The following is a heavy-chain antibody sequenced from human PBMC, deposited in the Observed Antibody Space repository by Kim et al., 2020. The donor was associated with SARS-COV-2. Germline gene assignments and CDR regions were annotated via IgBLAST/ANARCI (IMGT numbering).Heavy chain of an antibody. Sequence: GGSLRLSCAASGFTFSSYAMHWVRQAPGKGLEWVAVISYDGSNKYYADSVKGRFTISRDNSKNTLYLQMNSLRAEDTAVYYCARGLSGSYLTYMDVWGKG. J-gene: IGHJ6*03. CDR2: ISYDGSNK. V-gene: IGHV3-30-3*01. CDR1: GFTFSSYA. D-gene: IGHD1-26*01. CDR3: ARGLSGSYLTYMDV.